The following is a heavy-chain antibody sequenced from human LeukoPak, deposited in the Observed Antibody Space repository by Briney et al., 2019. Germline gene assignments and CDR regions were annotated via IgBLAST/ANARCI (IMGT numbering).Heavy chain of an antibody. Sequence: GGSLRLSCAASGFTFDDYAMHWVRQAPGKGLEWVSGISWNSGSIGYADSVKGRFTISRDNAKNSLYLQMNSLRAEDMALYYCAKGVGDELRRYCFDYWGQGTLVTVSS. V-gene: IGHV3-9*03. J-gene: IGHJ4*02. CDR2: ISWNSGSI. CDR1: GFTFDDYA. CDR3: AKGVGDELRRYCFDY. D-gene: IGHD1-7*01.